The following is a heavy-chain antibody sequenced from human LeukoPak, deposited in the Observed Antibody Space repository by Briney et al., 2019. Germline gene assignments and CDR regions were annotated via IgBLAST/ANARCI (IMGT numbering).Heavy chain of an antibody. Sequence: SETLSLTCTVSGGSINSYYWSWIRQPPGKGLEWIGYIYHSGSANYKPSLKSRGTISVDTSKNQFSLKLSSVTAADTAVYYCARGGYYGLGSDFRFDPWGQGTLVTVSS. J-gene: IGHJ5*02. CDR1: GGSINSYY. CDR2: IYHSGSA. D-gene: IGHD3-10*01. V-gene: IGHV4-59*01. CDR3: ARGGYYGLGSDFRFDP.